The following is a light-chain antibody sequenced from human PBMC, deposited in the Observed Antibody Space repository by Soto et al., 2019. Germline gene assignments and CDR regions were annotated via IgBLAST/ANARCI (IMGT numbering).Light chain of an antibody. Sequence: DIQMTQSPSSLSASVGDRVTITCRASQGISNYLVWYQQRPGKVPKLLLYAASTLQSGVPSRFSGSGSGTDFTLTISSLQPEDVATSYCRKYDSAPLTFGQGTKVEIK. CDR3: RKYDSAPLT. CDR2: AAS. V-gene: IGKV1-27*01. J-gene: IGKJ1*01. CDR1: QGISNY.